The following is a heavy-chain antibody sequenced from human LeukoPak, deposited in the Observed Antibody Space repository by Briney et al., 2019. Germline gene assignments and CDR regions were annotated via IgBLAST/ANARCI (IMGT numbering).Heavy chain of an antibody. Sequence: ASVKVSCKASGYTFTSYYMHWVRQAPGQGLEWMGGIIPIFGTANYAQKFQGRVTITADESTSTAYMELSSLRSEDTAVYYCARAINCGGDCYAYYFDYWGQGTLVTVSS. CDR2: IIPIFGTA. V-gene: IGHV1-69*13. CDR3: ARAINCGGDCYAYYFDY. J-gene: IGHJ4*02. CDR1: GYTFTSYY. D-gene: IGHD2-21*02.